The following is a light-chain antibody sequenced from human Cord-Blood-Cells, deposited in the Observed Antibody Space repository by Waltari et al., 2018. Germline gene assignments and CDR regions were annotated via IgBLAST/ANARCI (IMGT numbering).Light chain of an antibody. CDR3: CSYAGSSTFWV. V-gene: IGLV2-23*02. CDR2: EVR. CDR1: SSDVGSSNL. Sequence: QSALTQPASVSGSPGQSLPISSTGTSSDVGSSNLVSWYQQHPGKPPKLMISEVRKRPSGVSNRFSGSKSGNTASLTISGLQAEDEADYYCCSYAGSSTFWVFGGGTKLTVL. J-gene: IGLJ3*02.